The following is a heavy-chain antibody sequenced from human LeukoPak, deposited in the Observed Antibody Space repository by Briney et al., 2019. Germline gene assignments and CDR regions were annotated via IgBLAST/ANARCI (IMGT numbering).Heavy chain of an antibody. J-gene: IGHJ3*02. CDR2: ISGSGGST. Sequence: GGSLRLSCAASGFTFSSYGMHWVRQAPGKGLEWVSAISGSGGSTYYADSVKGRFTISRGNSKNTLYLQMNSLRAEDTAVYYCAKGQLRSKGAFDIWGQGTMVTVSS. CDR1: GFTFSSYG. CDR3: AKGQLRSKGAFDI. V-gene: IGHV3-23*01. D-gene: IGHD1-1*01.